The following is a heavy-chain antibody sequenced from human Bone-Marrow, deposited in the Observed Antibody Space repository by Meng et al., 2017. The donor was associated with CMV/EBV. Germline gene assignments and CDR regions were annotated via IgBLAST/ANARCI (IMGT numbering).Heavy chain of an antibody. D-gene: IGHD2-2*01. CDR1: SGSVNSGNYY. CDR3: ARSWHPGNCSGSGCYSYFDP. CDR2: MSYSGIT. J-gene: IGHJ5*02. Sequence: GSLRLSCTVSSGSVNSGNYYWTWIRQPPGKGLEWIGFMSYSGITSYNPSLKSRVTMSLDTSKNQFSLNLNSVTAADTAVFYCARSWHPGNCSGSGCYSYFDPWGQGILVTVSS. V-gene: IGHV4-61*01.